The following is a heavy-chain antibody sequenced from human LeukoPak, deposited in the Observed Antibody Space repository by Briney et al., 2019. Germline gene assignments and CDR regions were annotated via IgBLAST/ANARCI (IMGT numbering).Heavy chain of an antibody. CDR3: AKGAGWYGV. V-gene: IGHV4-59*01. D-gene: IGHD6-19*01. CDR2: IHSSGRT. J-gene: IGHJ4*02. CDR1: GGSLSSDY. Sequence: SETLSLTCTVSGGSLSSDYWSWIRQPPGKGLEWIAYIHSSGRTNYNPSLKSRVTISLDTSKNQFSLKLSSVTAADTAVYYCAKGAGWYGVWGQGALVTVS.